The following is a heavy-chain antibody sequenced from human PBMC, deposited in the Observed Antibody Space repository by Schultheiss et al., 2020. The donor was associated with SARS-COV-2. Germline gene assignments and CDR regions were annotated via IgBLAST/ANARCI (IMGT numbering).Heavy chain of an antibody. CDR1: GYTFTGYY. V-gene: IGHV1-24*01. CDR3: ARGAVAGTYG. CDR2: FDPEDGET. D-gene: IGHD6-19*01. J-gene: IGHJ4*02. Sequence: ASVKVSCKASGYTFTGYYMHWVRQAPGKGLEWMGGFDPEDGETIYAQKFQGRVTMTEDTSTDTAYMELSRLRSDDTAVYYCARGAVAGTYGWGQGTLVTVSS.